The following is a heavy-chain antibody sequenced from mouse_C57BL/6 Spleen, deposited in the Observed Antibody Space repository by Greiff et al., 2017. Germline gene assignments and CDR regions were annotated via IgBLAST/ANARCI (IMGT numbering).Heavy chain of an antibody. CDR3: AREDYYGSSYGDYAMDY. V-gene: IGHV1-55*01. CDR1: GYTFTSYW. CDR2: IYPGSGST. D-gene: IGHD1-1*01. Sequence: QVQLQQPGAELVKPGASVKMSCKASGYTFTSYWITWVKQRPGQGLEWIGDIYPGSGSTNYNEKFKSKATLTVDTSSSTAYMQLSSLTSEDTAVYYCAREDYYGSSYGDYAMDYWGQGTSVTVSS. J-gene: IGHJ4*01.